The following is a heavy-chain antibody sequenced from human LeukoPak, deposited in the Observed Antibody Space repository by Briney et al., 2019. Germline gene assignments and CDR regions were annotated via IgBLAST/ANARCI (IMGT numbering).Heavy chain of an antibody. CDR2: IYPGDSDT. CDR1: GYRFTMFW. V-gene: IGHV5-51*01. D-gene: IGHD5-24*01. CDR3: VRRDGYGAYDI. J-gene: IGHJ3*02. Sequence: GESLKISCQASGYRFTMFWIGWVRQMPGKGLEWLGIIYPGDSDTRYSPSFQGQVTISADKSISTAYLQWSSLEASDTAMYYCVRRDGYGAYDIWGQGTMVTVSS.